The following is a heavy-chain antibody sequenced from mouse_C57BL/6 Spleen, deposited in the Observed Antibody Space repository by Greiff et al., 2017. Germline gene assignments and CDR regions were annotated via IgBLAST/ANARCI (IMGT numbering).Heavy chain of an antibody. D-gene: IGHD1-1*01. Sequence: QVQLQQPGADLVKPGASVKLSCTASGYTFTSYWMHWVQQRPGRGLEWIGQIDPNSGGTKYNEKFKSKATLTVDKPSSTAYIQLSSLTSEDSAVYYCARRGGSSPYYFDYWGQGTTRTVSS. J-gene: IGHJ2*01. CDR1: GYTFTSYW. CDR3: ARRGGSSPYYFDY. CDR2: IDPNSGGT. V-gene: IGHV1-72*01.